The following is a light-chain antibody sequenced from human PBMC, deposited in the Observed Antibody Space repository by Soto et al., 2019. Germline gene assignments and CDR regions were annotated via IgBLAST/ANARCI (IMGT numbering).Light chain of an antibody. CDR3: MQATQAYT. V-gene: IGKV2-24*01. J-gene: IGKJ2*01. CDR1: QSLVHSDGNTY. Sequence: DIVLTQTPLSSPVTLGQPASISCRSSQSLVHSDGNTYLTWLHQRPGQPPRLLIYMISNRFSGVPDRFSGSGAGTDFTLKISRVEADDVGVYYCMQATQAYTVGQGTKLEIK. CDR2: MIS.